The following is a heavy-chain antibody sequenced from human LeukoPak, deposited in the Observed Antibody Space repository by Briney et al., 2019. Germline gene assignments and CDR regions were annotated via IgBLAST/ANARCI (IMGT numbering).Heavy chain of an antibody. CDR1: GFTFSSYN. V-gene: IGHV3-48*02. Sequence: PGGSLRLSCAASGFTFSSYNMNWVRQAPGKGLEWASDISSSGSTIYFADSVKGRFTISRDNAKNSLYLQMNSLRDEDTAVYYCARLEYYYVSGNYYKLSDYWGQGTLVTVCS. J-gene: IGHJ4*02. CDR3: ARLEYYYVSGNYYKLSDY. D-gene: IGHD3-10*01. CDR2: ISSSGSTI.